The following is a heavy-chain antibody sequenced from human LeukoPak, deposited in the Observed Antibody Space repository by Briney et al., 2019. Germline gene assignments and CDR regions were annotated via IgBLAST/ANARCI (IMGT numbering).Heavy chain of an antibody. J-gene: IGHJ4*02. D-gene: IGHD2-2*01. V-gene: IGHV1-2*04. CDR1: GYTFTGYY. CDR3: ARANALYCSSTSCLFDY. CDR2: INPNSGGT. Sequence: ASVKVSCKASGYTFTGYYMHWVRQAPGQGLEWMGWINPNSGGTYSAQKFQGWVTMTRDTSISTAYMELGRLTSDDTAVYYCARANALYCSSTSCLFDYWGQGTLVTVSS.